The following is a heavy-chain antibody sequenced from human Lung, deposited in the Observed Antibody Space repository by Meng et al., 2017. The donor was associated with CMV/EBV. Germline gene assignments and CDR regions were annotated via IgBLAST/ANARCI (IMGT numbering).Heavy chain of an antibody. J-gene: IGHJ4*02. D-gene: IGHD2-2*01. V-gene: IGHV3-74*01. CDR3: ARGGCSRTSCLDF. Sequence: GGSXRLSCAVSGFTFRSHWMHWVRQAPGGGLVWVAHINSDGLRTNYADSVKGRFTISRDNAKDTLYLQVNSLRAEDTAVYYCARGGCSRTSCLDFWGQGTLVTVSS. CDR1: GFTFRSHW. CDR2: INSDGLRT.